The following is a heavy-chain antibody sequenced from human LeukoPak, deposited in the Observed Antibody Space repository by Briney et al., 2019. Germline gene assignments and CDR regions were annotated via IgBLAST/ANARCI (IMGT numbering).Heavy chain of an antibody. CDR2: INSDGSST. J-gene: IGHJ3*02. CDR1: GFTFSSYW. V-gene: IGHV3-74*01. Sequence: GGSLRLSCAASGFTFSSYWMHWVRRAPGKGLVWVSRINSDGSSTSYADSVKGRFTISRDNAKNSLYLQMNSLRAEDTAVYYCARDGSYFAFDIWGQGTMVTVSS. D-gene: IGHD1-26*01. CDR3: ARDGSYFAFDI.